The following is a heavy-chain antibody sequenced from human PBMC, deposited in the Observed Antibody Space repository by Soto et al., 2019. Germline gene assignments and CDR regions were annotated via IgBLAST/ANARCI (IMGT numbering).Heavy chain of an antibody. CDR1: GVTLGSYG. CDR2: IWYDGSNK. CDR3: ARDRGIVVVPAAMADAFDI. Sequence: SLRLSCAASGVTLGSYGVRGVRKAPDKGLGWVAVIWYDGSNKYYADSVKGRFTISRDNSKNTLYLQMNSLRAEDTAVYYCARDRGIVVVPAAMADAFDIWGQGTMVTVS. V-gene: IGHV3-33*01. D-gene: IGHD2-2*01. J-gene: IGHJ3*02.